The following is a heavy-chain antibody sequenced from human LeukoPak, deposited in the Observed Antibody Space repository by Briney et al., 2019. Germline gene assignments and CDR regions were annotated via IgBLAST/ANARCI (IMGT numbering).Heavy chain of an antibody. CDR2: IYAGGTT. CDR3: ARDPYSGSYGADYYYYMDV. D-gene: IGHD1-26*01. Sequence: GGSLRLSYAASGFTFSSYSMNWVRQAPGKGLEWVSVIYAGGTTFYADSVKGRFTISRDNSKNTLYLQMNSLRAEDTAVYYCARDPYSGSYGADYYYYMDVWGKGTTVTISS. CDR1: GFTFSSYS. V-gene: IGHV3-66*01. J-gene: IGHJ6*03.